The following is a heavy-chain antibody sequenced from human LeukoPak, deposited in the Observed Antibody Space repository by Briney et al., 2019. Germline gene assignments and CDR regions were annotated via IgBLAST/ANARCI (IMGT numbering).Heavy chain of an antibody. D-gene: IGHD2-21*02. J-gene: IGHJ6*03. V-gene: IGHV3-43*01. CDR3: AKDGCCGDCYPGGYYYYYMDV. CDR2: ISWDGGST. CDR1: GFTFDDYT. Sequence: GGSLRLSCAASGFTFDDYTMHWVRQAPGKGLEWVCLISWDGGSTYYADSVKGRFTISRDNSKNSLYLQMNSLRTEDTALYYCAKDGCCGDCYPGGYYYYYMDVWGKGTTVTVSS.